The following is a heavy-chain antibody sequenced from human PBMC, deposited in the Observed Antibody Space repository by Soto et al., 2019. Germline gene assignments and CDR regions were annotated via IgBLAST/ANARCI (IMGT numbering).Heavy chain of an antibody. V-gene: IGHV3-23*01. J-gene: IGHJ4*02. Sequence: VQLLESGGGLVQPGRSLRLSCTASGFTFSNYAMTWVRQAPGKGPEWVSVISGPGDTVYYADSVKGRFTISRDNFKNIMYLQMNSLRAEDTATYYCAKAIKTSVVTAYDFWGQGALVTVSS. CDR2: ISGPGDTV. D-gene: IGHD2-21*02. CDR1: GFTFSNYA. CDR3: AKAIKTSVVTAYDF.